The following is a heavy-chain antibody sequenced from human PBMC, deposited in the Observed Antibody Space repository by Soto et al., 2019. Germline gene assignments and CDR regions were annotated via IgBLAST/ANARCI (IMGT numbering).Heavy chain of an antibody. CDR3: ARERVNTAMDNYYYYGMDV. D-gene: IGHD5-18*01. Sequence: GASVKVSCKASGGTFSSYAISWVRQAPGQGLEWMGGIIPIFGTANYAQKFQGRVTITADESTSTAYMELSSLRSEDTAVYYCARERVNTAMDNYYYYGMDVWGQGTTVTVSS. V-gene: IGHV1-69*13. CDR2: IIPIFGTA. J-gene: IGHJ6*02. CDR1: GGTFSSYA.